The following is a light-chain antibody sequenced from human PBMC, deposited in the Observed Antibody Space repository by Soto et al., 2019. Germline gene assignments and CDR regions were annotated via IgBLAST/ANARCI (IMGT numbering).Light chain of an antibody. J-gene: IGKJ4*01. CDR3: QQHSNWPLT. V-gene: IGKV3D-11*02. CDR2: DAS. Sequence: EIVLIQSPATLSLSPGERATLSCRASQSVSSNLAWYQQNPGQAPRLLIFDASNRATGIPARFSGSGPGTDFILTISSLEPEDFAVYYCQQHSNWPLTFGGGTKVDIK. CDR1: QSVSSN.